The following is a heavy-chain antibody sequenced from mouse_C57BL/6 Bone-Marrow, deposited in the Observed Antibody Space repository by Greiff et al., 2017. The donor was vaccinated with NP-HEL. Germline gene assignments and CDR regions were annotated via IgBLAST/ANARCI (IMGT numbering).Heavy chain of an antibody. V-gene: IGHV1-55*01. Sequence: VQLQQPGAELVKPGASVKMSCKASGYTFPSSWITWVKQRPGQGLEWIGDIYPGSGSTNYNEKFKCKATLTVDTSSSTTNMQLSSLTSEDSAVYYCARVILPRYFDVWGTGTTVTVSS. CDR2: IYPGSGST. CDR1: GYTFPSSW. J-gene: IGHJ1*03. CDR3: ARVILPRYFDV.